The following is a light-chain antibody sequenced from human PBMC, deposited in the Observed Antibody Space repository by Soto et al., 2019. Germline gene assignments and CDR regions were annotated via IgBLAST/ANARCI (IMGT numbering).Light chain of an antibody. J-gene: IGLJ1*01. V-gene: IGLV2-8*01. Sequence: QSALTQPPSASGSPGQSVTISCTGTSSDVGGYNYVSWYQQHPGKAPKLMIYEVSKRPSGVPDRFSGSKSGNTASLTVSGLQAEDEADYYCASYTRTSTYLFGTGTKLTVL. CDR3: ASYTRTSTYL. CDR1: SSDVGGYNY. CDR2: EVS.